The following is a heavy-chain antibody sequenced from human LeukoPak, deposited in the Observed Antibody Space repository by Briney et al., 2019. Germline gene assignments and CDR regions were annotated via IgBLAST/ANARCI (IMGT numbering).Heavy chain of an antibody. V-gene: IGHV3-23*01. CDR2: ISGSGGSI. Sequence: PGGSLRLSCAASGFTFSSYAMSWVRQAPGKGLEWVSAISGSGGSIYYADSVKGRFTISRDNSKNTLYLQMNSLRAEDTAVYYCAKDLSHGAVAGTSDYWGQGTLVTVSS. D-gene: IGHD6-19*01. CDR3: AKDLSHGAVAGTSDY. J-gene: IGHJ4*02. CDR1: GFTFSSYA.